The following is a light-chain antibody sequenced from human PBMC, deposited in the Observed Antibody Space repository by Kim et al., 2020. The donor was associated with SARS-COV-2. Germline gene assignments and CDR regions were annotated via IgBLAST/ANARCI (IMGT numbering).Light chain of an antibody. CDR1: QSVFGK. Sequence: EIVLTQSPATPSVSPGERATLSCRASQSVFGKLAWYQQKVGQAPRLLLYGASTRATGIPARFSGSGSGTEFTLTINSFQSEDSAVYYCQQYEDWPLTFGQGTKVDIK. V-gene: IGKV3-15*01. CDR2: GAS. J-gene: IGKJ1*01. CDR3: QQYEDWPLT.